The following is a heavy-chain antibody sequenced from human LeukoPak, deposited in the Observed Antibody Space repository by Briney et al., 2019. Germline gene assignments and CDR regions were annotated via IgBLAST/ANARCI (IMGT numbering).Heavy chain of an antibody. CDR1: GFTFSSYW. J-gene: IGHJ4*02. CDR3: ATDGSPFDN. V-gene: IGHV3-7*01. CDR2: IKQDGNEK. Sequence: TGGSLRLSCAASGFTFSSYWMSWLRQPPGKGLEWVANIKQDGNEKYYLDSVKGRFTISRDNAKNSVYLQMDSLRAEDTAVYYCATDGSPFDNWGQGTLVTVSS.